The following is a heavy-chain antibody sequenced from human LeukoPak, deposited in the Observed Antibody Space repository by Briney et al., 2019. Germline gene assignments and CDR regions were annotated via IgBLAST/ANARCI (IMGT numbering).Heavy chain of an antibody. CDR1: GGSISSYY. V-gene: IGHV4-59*01. J-gene: IGHJ4*02. Sequence: SETLSLTCTVSGGSISSYYWSWIRQPPGKGLEWIGYIYYSGSTNYNPSLKSLVTISVDTSKNQFSLKLSSVTAADTAVYYCARARGGVDRIDYWGQGTLVTVSS. CDR3: ARARGGVDRIDY. CDR2: IYYSGST. D-gene: IGHD3-16*01.